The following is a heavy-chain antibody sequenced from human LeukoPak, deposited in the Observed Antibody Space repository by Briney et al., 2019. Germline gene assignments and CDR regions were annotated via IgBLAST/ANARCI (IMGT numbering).Heavy chain of an antibody. V-gene: IGHV1-3*01. CDR1: GYTFTSYA. J-gene: IGHJ4*02. Sequence: ASVKVSCKASGYTFTSYAMHWVRQAPGQRLEWMGWINAGNGNTKYSQKFQGRVTMTRNTSISTAYMEPSSLRSEDTAVYYCARGYGVPAAIYYWGQGTLVTVSS. CDR3: ARGYGVPAAIYY. D-gene: IGHD2-2*02. CDR2: INAGNGNT.